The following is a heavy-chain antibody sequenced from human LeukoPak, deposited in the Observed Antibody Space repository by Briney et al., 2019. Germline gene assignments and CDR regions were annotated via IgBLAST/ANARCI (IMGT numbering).Heavy chain of an antibody. CDR3: ARRVYGDSNAMDV. V-gene: IGHV5-51*01. D-gene: IGHD4-17*01. J-gene: IGHJ6*02. CDR1: GYRFTSYW. Sequence: GDSLKISCKGSGYRFTSYWFAWVRQMPGKGLEWMGIMYPSDSDTRYSPSFQGHVTISADESISTAYLQWSSLKASDSAIYYCARRVYGDSNAMDVWGQGTTVTVSS. CDR2: MYPSDSDT.